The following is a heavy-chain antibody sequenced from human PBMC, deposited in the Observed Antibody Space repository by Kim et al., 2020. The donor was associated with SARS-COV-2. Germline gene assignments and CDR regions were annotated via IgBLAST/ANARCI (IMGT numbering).Heavy chain of an antibody. CDR1: GFTFSSYG. CDR2: IWYDGSNK. CDR3: AKAYCGGDCHAPLAYFDY. D-gene: IGHD2-21*02. Sequence: GGSLRLSCAASGFTFSSYGMHWVRQAPGKGLEWVAVIWYDGSNKYYADSVKGRFTISRDNSKNTLYLQMNSLRAEDTAVYYCAKAYCGGDCHAPLAYFDYWGQGTLVTVSS. V-gene: IGHV3-33*06. J-gene: IGHJ4*02.